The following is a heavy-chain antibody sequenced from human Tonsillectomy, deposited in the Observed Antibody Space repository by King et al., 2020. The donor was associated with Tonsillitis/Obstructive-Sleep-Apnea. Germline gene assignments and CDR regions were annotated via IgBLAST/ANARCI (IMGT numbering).Heavy chain of an antibody. J-gene: IGHJ6*03. CDR3: ARDGGLYKNNFYMDV. CDR1: GFTFSSYE. D-gene: IGHD1-1*01. V-gene: IGHV3-48*03. Sequence: VQLVESGGGLVQPGGSLRLSCAASGFTFSSYEMNWVRQAPGRGLEWGSYISSSGSTIFYADSVKGRFTISRDNAKNSLSLQMNSLRAEDTAVYYCARDGGLYKNNFYMDVWGKGTTVTVSS. CDR2: ISSSGSTI.